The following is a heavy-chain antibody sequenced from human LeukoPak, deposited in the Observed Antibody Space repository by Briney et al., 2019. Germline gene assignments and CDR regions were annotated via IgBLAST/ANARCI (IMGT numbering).Heavy chain of an antibody. CDR3: GTLLSNGPFDY. J-gene: IGHJ4*02. CDR2: ISAYNGNT. Sequence: GASVKVSCKASGYTFTSYGISWVRQAPGQGLEWMGWISAYNGNTNYAQKVQGRVTMTTDTSTSTAYMELRSLRSDDTAVYYCGTLLSNGPFDYWGQGSLVTVSS. CDR1: GYTFTSYG. V-gene: IGHV1-18*01.